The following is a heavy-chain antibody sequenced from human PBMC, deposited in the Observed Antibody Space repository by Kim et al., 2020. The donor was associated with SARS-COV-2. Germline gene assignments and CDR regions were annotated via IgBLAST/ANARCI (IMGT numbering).Heavy chain of an antibody. V-gene: IGHV3-30*03. CDR2: ISSDGIKI. D-gene: IGHD2-8*02. CDR3: TRDDDTGGEY. CDR1: GFTFTYYD. Sequence: GGSLRLSCVASGFTFTYYDMHWVRQAPGKGLEWVAVISSDGIKIYYGSAVKGRFTIAGDNTKNTLYLQMNNRREDDTVFYYWTRDDDTGGEY. J-gene: IGHJ1*01.